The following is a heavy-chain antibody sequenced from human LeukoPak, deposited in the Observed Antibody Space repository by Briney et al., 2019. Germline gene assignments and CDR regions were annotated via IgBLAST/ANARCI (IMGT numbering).Heavy chain of an antibody. CDR3: ARGLDCRSTSCYLDN. V-gene: IGHV3-7*01. CDR2: IKQDGSEK. J-gene: IGHJ4*02. CDR1: GFTFTKYW. D-gene: IGHD2-2*01. Sequence: PGVSLRLSCAASGFTFTKYWMTWVRQAPGKGLEWVANIKQDGSEKFYVDSVKGRFTISRDNAKNSLDLQINSLGAEDTAVYYCARGLDCRSTSCYLDNWGQGTLVTVSS.